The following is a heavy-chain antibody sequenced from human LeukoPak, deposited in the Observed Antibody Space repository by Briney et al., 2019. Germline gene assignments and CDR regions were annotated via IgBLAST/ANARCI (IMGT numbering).Heavy chain of an antibody. CDR3: ARKTDHLTGVDH. V-gene: IGHV3-66*01. CDR2: IYSGGST. D-gene: IGHD7-27*01. Sequence: PGGSLRHSCAASGFTVSSNYMSLVRQAPGKGLEWVSVIYSGGSTYYADSVKGRFTISRDNSKNTLYLQMNSLRAEDTAVYYCARKTDHLTGVDHWAQGTLVTVSS. CDR1: GFTVSSNY. J-gene: IGHJ4*02.